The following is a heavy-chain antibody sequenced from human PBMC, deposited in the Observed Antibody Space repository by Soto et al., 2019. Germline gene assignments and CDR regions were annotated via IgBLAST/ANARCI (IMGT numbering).Heavy chain of an antibody. D-gene: IGHD5-12*01. CDR1: GGTFSSYT. J-gene: IGHJ4*02. Sequence: GASVKVSCKASGGTFSSYTISWVRQAPGQGLEWMGRIIPILGIANYAQKFQGRVTITADKSTSTAYMELSSLRSEDTAVYYCARSPDGYAGRFDYWGKGTLVTVSS. V-gene: IGHV1-69*02. CDR2: IIPILGIA. CDR3: ARSPDGYAGRFDY.